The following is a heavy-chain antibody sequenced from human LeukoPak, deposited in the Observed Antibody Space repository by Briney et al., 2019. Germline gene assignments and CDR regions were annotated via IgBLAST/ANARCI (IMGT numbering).Heavy chain of an antibody. CDR3: ARGGFNMVRGVIIPSNSYYYYMDI. CDR2: ITSGDFV. V-gene: IGHV3-21*01. D-gene: IGHD3-10*01. Sequence: GGSLRLSCAVSGFTFSAYSMNWVRQAPGKGLEWVSSITSGDFVYFADSLKGRFTISIDNAKSSLYLQMNSLRAEDTAVYYCARGGFNMVRGVIIPSNSYYYYMDIWGKGTTVTVSS. CDR1: GFTFSAYS. J-gene: IGHJ6*03.